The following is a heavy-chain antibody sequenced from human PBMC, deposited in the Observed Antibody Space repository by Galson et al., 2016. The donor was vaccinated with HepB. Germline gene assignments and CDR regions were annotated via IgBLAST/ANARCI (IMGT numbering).Heavy chain of an antibody. CDR1: GFTFNSYS. Sequence: LRLSCAVSGFTFNSYSMNWVRQAPGKGLEWVSSISLGSSYRYYADSVKGRFTISRDNAKNSLYLQMNSLRAGDTAVYYCAREASSWSHFDYWGQGTLVTVTS. CDR2: ISLGSSYR. CDR3: AREASSWSHFDY. J-gene: IGHJ4*02. D-gene: IGHD6-13*01. V-gene: IGHV3-21*01.